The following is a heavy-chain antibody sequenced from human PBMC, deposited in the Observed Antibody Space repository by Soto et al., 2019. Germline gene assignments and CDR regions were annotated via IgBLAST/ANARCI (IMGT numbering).Heavy chain of an antibody. V-gene: IGHV1-8*01. D-gene: IGHD6-25*01. CDR1: GYTFTTYD. CDR2: MNPYSGNT. J-gene: IGHJ4*02. Sequence: ASVKVSCKASGYTFTTYDISWVRQATGQGLEWMGWMNPYSGNTGYAQKFQGRVTVTRNTSISTVNKELSGLRPDDTAVYYCERRKERSGPHYFDYWGQGSQVTVSS. CDR3: ERRKERSGPHYFDY.